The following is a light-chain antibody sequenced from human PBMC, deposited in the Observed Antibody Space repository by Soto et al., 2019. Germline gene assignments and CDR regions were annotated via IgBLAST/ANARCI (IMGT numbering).Light chain of an antibody. J-gene: IGLJ2*01. CDR2: EVT. Sequence: QSALTQPPSASGSLGQSVTISCTGTSSDVGGYNYVSWHQQHPGKAPKLMIYEVTKRPSGVPDRFSGSKSGNTVSLTVSGLQSDDEADHYCTSFAGGGNPVLFGGGTKLTVL. CDR3: TSFAGGGNPVL. V-gene: IGLV2-8*01. CDR1: SSDVGGYNY.